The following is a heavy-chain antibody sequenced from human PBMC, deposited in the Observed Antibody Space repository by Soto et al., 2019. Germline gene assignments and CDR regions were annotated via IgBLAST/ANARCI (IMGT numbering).Heavy chain of an antibody. V-gene: IGHV5-51*07. Sequence: GQSLKLSCTGSGYLFTGYWIGWEHQQPGKGLEWMGIIYPGDSDTRYSPSFQGQVTISADKSISTAYLQWSSLKASDTAMYYCARGSAAARIWYYYGMDGWGQGTTVTVSS. CDR3: ARGSAAARIWYYYGMDG. CDR2: IYPGDSDT. D-gene: IGHD6-13*01. J-gene: IGHJ6*02. CDR1: GYLFTGYW.